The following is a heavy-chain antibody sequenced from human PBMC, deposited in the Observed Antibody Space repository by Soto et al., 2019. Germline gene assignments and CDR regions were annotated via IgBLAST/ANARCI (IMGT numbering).Heavy chain of an antibody. Sequence: QVQLVESGGGVVQPGRSLRLSCAASGFTFRYDGMHWVRQAPGKGLEWVAVIWYDGSNKYYADSVKGRFTISRDNSKNTLYLQMNSLRAEDTAVYYCARKGDGMDVWGQGTTVTVSS. CDR1: GFTFRYDG. V-gene: IGHV3-33*01. CDR3: ARKGDGMDV. CDR2: IWYDGSNK. D-gene: IGHD3-16*01. J-gene: IGHJ6*02.